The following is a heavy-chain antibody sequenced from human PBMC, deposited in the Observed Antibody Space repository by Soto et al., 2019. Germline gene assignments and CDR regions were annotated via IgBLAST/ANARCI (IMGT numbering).Heavy chain of an antibody. Sequence: GGSLRLSCAASGFTFSSHGMHWVRQAPGKGLAWVAVIWYDGSNKYYADSVKGRFTISRDNSKNTLYLQMNSLRADNTAVYYCARDLGTGIYCYYGMDVWGQGTTVTVSS. CDR1: GFTFSSHG. J-gene: IGHJ6*02. V-gene: IGHV3-33*01. CDR2: IWYDGSNK. CDR3: ARDLGTGIYCYYGMDV. D-gene: IGHD7-27*01.